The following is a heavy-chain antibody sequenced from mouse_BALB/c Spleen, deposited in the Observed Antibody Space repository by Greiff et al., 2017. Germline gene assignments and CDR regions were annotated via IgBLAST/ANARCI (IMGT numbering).Heavy chain of an antibody. V-gene: IGHV1S29*02. D-gene: IGHD1-2*01. CDR3: ARGELRLRIDY. CDR2: IYPYNGGT. Sequence: EVQLQQSGPELVKPGASVKISCKASGYTFTDYNMHWVKQSHGKSLEWIGYIYPYNGGTGYNQKFKSKATLTVDNSSSTAYMELRSLTSEDSAVYYCARGELRLRIDYWGQGTTLTVSS. CDR1: GYTFTDYN. J-gene: IGHJ2*01.